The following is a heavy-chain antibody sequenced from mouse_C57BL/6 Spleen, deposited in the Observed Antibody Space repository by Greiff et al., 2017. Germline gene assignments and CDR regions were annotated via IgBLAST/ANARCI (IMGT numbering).Heavy chain of an antibody. J-gene: IGHJ2*01. D-gene: IGHD1-1*01. CDR2: IDPSDSET. CDR3: ARRFHYYGSSHFDY. CDR1: GSTFTSYW. V-gene: IGHV1-52*01. Sequence: VQLQQPGAELVRPGSSVKLSCQASGSTFTSYWMHLVPQRPIQGLEWICNIDPSDSETHYNPKFKDKATLTVDKSSSTAYMQLSSLTSEDSAVYYCARRFHYYGSSHFDYWGQGTTLTVSS.